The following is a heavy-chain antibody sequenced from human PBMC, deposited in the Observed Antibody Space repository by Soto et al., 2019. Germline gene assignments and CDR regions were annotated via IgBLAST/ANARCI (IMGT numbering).Heavy chain of an antibody. V-gene: IGHV4-59*01. CDR3: ARDPGNYFDY. CDR1: GGSISSYY. J-gene: IGHJ4*02. Sequence: SEALSLTCTVSGGSISSYYWSWIRQPPGKGLEWIGYIYYSGSTNYNPSLKSRVTISVDTSKNQFSLKLSSVTAADTAVYYCARDPGNYFDYWGQGTLVTVSS. CDR2: IYYSGST.